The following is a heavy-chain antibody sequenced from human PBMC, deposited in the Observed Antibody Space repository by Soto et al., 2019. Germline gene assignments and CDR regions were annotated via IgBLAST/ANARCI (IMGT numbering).Heavy chain of an antibody. Sequence: QVQLVESGGGVVQPGRSLRLSCAASGFTFSSYGMHWVRQAPGKGLEWVAVIWYDGSNKYYADSVKGRFTISRDTSKNTLYLQMNSLRAEDTAVYYCAIELGIAAAAPFDYWGQGTLVTVSS. D-gene: IGHD6-13*01. CDR2: IWYDGSNK. CDR3: AIELGIAAAAPFDY. V-gene: IGHV3-33*01. CDR1: GFTFSSYG. J-gene: IGHJ4*02.